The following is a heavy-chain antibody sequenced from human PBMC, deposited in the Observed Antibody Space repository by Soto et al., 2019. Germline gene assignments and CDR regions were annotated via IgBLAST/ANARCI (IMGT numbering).Heavy chain of an antibody. Sequence: GESLKISCNGSGYSFTIYCINWVLQMPGKGLEWMGVIYPGDSDTRYSPSFQCQVTISADKSINTAYLQWRSLKASDTAVYYCARHRRRPGSYFGLDVWGQGTTVTVSS. CDR2: IYPGDSDT. V-gene: IGHV5-51*01. CDR3: ARHRRRPGSYFGLDV. CDR1: GYSFTIYC. J-gene: IGHJ6*02. D-gene: IGHD6-6*01.